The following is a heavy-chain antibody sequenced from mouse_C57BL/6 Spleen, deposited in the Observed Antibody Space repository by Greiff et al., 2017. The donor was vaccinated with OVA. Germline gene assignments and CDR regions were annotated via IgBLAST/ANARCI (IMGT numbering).Heavy chain of an antibody. CDR3: ARVSAY. Sequence: VQLKESGPELVKPGASVKISCKASGYSFTGYYMNWVKQSPEKSLEWIGEINPSTGGTTYNQKFKAKATLTVDKSSSTAYMQLKSLTSEDSAVYYCARVSAYWGQGTLVTVSA. CDR2: INPSTGGT. J-gene: IGHJ3*01. V-gene: IGHV1-42*01. CDR1: GYSFTGYY.